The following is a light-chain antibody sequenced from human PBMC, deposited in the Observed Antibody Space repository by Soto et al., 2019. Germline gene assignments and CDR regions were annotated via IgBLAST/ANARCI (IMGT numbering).Light chain of an antibody. V-gene: IGLV2-14*01. Sequence: QSALTQPASVSGSPGQSITISCTGTSSDVGGYNSVSWYQQHPGQAPKLIIYEVGHRPSVVSNRFSASKSGNTASLTISGLHAEDEAAYYCSSYTGSSTLVFGGGTKLTVL. J-gene: IGLJ2*01. CDR2: EVG. CDR1: SSDVGGYNS. CDR3: SSYTGSSTLV.